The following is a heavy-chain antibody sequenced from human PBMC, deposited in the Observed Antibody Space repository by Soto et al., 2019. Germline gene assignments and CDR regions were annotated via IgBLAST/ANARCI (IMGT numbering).Heavy chain of an antibody. J-gene: IGHJ6*02. V-gene: IGHV6-1*01. CDR2: TYYRSKWYN. CDR3: ARDPRYSYGPTYYYYYGMDV. D-gene: IGHD5-18*01. Sequence: PSQTLSLTCAISGDSVSSNSAAWNWIRQSPSRGLEWLGRTYYRSKWYNDYAVSVKSRITINPDTSKNQFSLQLNSVTPEDTAVYYCARDPRYSYGPTYYYYYGMDVWGQGTTVTVYS. CDR1: GDSVSSNSAA.